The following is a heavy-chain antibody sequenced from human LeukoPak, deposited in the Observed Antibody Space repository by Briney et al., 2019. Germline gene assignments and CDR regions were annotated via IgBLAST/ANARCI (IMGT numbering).Heavy chain of an antibody. CDR1: GFTFSSYS. CDR3: ARAIIFYYGSSGYYPDAFDL. J-gene: IGHJ3*01. Sequence: GGSLRLSCAASGFTFSSYSMNWVRQAPGKGLEWVSSISSSSSYIYYADSVKGRFTISRDNVKKSLYLQMNSLRAEDTAVYYCARAIIFYYGSSGYYPDAFDLWGQGTMVTVSS. D-gene: IGHD3-22*01. V-gene: IGHV3-21*01. CDR2: ISSSSSYI.